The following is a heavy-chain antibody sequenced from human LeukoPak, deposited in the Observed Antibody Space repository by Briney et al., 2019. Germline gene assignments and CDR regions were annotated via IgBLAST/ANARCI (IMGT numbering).Heavy chain of an antibody. Sequence: GESLKISCKGSGYTFTSYWIGWVRQMPGKGLEWMGIIYPGDSDTRYSPSFQGQVTISADKSISTAYLQWSSLKASDTAMYYCARYYCSSTSCYIEEFDYWGQGTLVTVSS. D-gene: IGHD2-2*02. CDR3: ARYYCSSTSCYIEEFDY. V-gene: IGHV5-51*01. J-gene: IGHJ4*02. CDR2: IYPGDSDT. CDR1: GYTFTSYW.